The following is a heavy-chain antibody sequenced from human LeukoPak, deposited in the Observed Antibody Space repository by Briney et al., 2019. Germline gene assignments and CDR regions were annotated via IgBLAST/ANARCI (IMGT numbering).Heavy chain of an antibody. J-gene: IGHJ5*02. D-gene: IGHD6-19*01. CDR3: AGGTYYSGGWGWFDP. V-gene: IGHV4-59*01. CDR2: ISYSGST. CDR1: GGSFSGYY. Sequence: SETLSLTCAVYGGSFSGYYWSWIRQPPGKGLEWIGYISYSGSTNYNPSLKSRVTISVDTSNNQFSLKLTSVTAADTAVYYCAGGTYYSGGWGWFDPWGQGTLVTVSS.